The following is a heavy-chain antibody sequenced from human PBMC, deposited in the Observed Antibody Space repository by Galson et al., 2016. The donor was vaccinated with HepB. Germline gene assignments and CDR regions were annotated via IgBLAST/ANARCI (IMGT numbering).Heavy chain of an antibody. Sequence: SLRLSCAASGFTFSGYAMHWVRQAPGKGLEWVAVISFDGSNNFYADSVKGRFTISRDNSKNTLYLQMNSLRAEDTAVYYCARDDDYVWGTYRYTRTVPQYYFDYWGQGTLVTGSS. CDR3: ARDDDYVWGTYRYTRTVPQYYFDY. D-gene: IGHD3-16*02. CDR1: GFTFSGYA. CDR2: ISFDGSNN. V-gene: IGHV3-30-3*01. J-gene: IGHJ4*02.